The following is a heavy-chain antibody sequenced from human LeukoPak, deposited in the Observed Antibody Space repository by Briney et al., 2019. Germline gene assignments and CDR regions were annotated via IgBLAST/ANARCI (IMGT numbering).Heavy chain of an antibody. CDR3: AREGDSSSWTYYYYMDV. J-gene: IGHJ6*03. CDR1: GFTFDDYG. Sequence: GGSLRLSCAASGFTFDDYGMSWVRQAPGKGLEWVSGINWNGGSTGYADSVKGRFTISRDNAKNSLYLQMNSLRAEDTALYYCAREGDSSSWTYYYYMDVWGKGTTVTVSS. V-gene: IGHV3-20*04. D-gene: IGHD6-13*01. CDR2: INWNGGST.